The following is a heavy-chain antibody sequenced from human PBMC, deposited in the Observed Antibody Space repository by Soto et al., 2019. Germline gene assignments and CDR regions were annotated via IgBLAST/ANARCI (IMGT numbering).Heavy chain of an antibody. Sequence: QVQLVESGGGVVQPGTSLRLSCAASGFAVSSYSMHWVRQAPGKGLDGVAAMSFDGNSKYFADSVKGRFKISRDTSTNTWSLEMESLGVEDSALYHCTRGRSMIANDDFEYWGQGTQVTVSS. D-gene: IGHD2-21*01. J-gene: IGHJ4*02. V-gene: IGHV3-30-3*01. CDR1: GFAVSSYS. CDR3: TRGRSMIANDDFEY. CDR2: MSFDGNSK.